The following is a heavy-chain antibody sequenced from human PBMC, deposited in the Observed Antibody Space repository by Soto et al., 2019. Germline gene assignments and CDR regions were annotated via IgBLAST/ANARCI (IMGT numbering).Heavy chain of an antibody. CDR1: GFTFSSYG. V-gene: IGHV3-33*01. J-gene: IGHJ4*01. Sequence: GGSLRLSCAASGFTFSSYGMHWVRQAPGKGLEWVAVIWYDGSNKYYADSVKGRFTISSDNSKNTLYLQMNSLRAEDTAVYYWERGNSSSSFYFDYWGHGPLVTVSS. CDR3: ERGNSSSSFYFDY. D-gene: IGHD6-6*01. CDR2: IWYDGSNK.